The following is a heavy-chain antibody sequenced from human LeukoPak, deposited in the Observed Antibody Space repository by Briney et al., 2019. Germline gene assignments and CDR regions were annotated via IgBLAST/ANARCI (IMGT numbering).Heavy chain of an antibody. J-gene: IGHJ4*02. V-gene: IGHV3-21*01. Sequence: SGGSLRLSCAASGFTCSSYSMNWVRQAPGKGLEWVSSISSSSSYIYYADSVKGRFTISRDNAKNSLYLQMNSLRAEDTAVYYCARAVYYYDSSGYSDYWGQGTLVTVSS. CDR3: ARAVYYYDSSGYSDY. CDR1: GFTCSSYS. CDR2: ISSSSSYI. D-gene: IGHD3-22*01.